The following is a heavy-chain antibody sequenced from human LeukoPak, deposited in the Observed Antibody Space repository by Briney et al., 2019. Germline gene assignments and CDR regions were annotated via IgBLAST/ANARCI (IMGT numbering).Heavy chain of an antibody. CDR3: ARCHYGGNPADAFDI. V-gene: IGHV3-11*01. D-gene: IGHD4-23*01. Sequence: GGSLRLSCAASGFIFSDYYMSWIRQAPGKGLEWVSYLSTSGDIMYYAGSVKGRFTISRDNAKNSLYLEMDSLRAEDTAVYYFARCHYGGNPADAFDIWGQGTMVTVS. CDR1: GFIFSDYY. CDR2: LSTSGDIM. J-gene: IGHJ3*02.